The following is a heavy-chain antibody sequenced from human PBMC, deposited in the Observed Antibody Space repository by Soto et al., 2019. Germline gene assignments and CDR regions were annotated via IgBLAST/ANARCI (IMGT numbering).Heavy chain of an antibody. J-gene: IGHJ4*02. V-gene: IGHV4-30-2*01. D-gene: IGHD1-26*01. CDR3: ARSSGSYYYFDY. CDR2: IYHSGST. CDR1: GGSISSGGYS. Sequence: SETLSLTCAVSGGSISSGGYSWSWIRQPPGKGLEWIGYIYHSGSTYYNPSLKSRVTISVDRSKNQFSLKLSSVTAADTAVYYCARSSGSYYYFDYWGQGTLVTVSS.